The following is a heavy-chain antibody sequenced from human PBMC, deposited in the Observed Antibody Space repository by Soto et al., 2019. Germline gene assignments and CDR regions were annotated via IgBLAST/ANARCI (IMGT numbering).Heavy chain of an antibody. V-gene: IGHV5-51*01. Sequence: PGESMKISCKASGYMLSNYWLTWVRQSPGKGREWMGIIYPGDSDTRYSPSFQGQVTVSADKSISTAYLQWSSLKASDTAMYYCARHGGYDILTGYYYYGMDVWGQGTTVTVSS. J-gene: IGHJ6*02. CDR1: GYMLSNYW. CDR3: ARHGGYDILTGYYYYGMDV. CDR2: IYPGDSDT. D-gene: IGHD3-9*01.